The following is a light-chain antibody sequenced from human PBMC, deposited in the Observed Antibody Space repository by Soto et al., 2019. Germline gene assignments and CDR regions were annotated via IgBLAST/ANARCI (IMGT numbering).Light chain of an antibody. CDR1: ESSSKG. J-gene: IGKJ1*01. CDR3: QQYNSYSWT. Sequence: EIRMTQSASTLSACVGDGVSIXCRASESSSKGLGWYQQKPGKAPKLLIYDASSLESGGPSRFSGSGSVTEFTRTISSLQPDDFATYYGQQYNSYSWTFGQGTKVDIK. V-gene: IGKV1-5*01. CDR2: DAS.